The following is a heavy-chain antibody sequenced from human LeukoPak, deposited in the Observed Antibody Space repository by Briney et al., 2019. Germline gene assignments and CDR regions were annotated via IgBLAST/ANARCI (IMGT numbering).Heavy chain of an antibody. CDR1: GGSFSGYY. Sequence: SETLSLTCAVYGGSFSGYYWSWIRQPPGKGLEWIGEINHSGSTNYNPSLKSRVTISVETSKNQFSLKLSSVTAADTAVYYCARIGCSGGSCYLNYYYGMDVWGKGTTVTVSS. CDR3: ARIGCSGGSCYLNYYYGMDV. V-gene: IGHV4-34*01. J-gene: IGHJ6*04. CDR2: INHSGST. D-gene: IGHD2-15*01.